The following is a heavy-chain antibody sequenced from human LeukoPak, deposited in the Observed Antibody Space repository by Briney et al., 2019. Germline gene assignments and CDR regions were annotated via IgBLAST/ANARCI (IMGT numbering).Heavy chain of an antibody. CDR1: GFTVSSNY. V-gene: IGHV3-66*01. CDR3: ARGPRGGYYGMDV. J-gene: IGHJ6*02. Sequence: GGSLRLSCAASGFTVSSNYMSWVRQAPGKGLEWVSVIYSGGSTYYADSVKGRFTISRDNSKNTLYLQMNSLRAEDTAVYYCARGPRGGYYGMDVWGQGTTVTVSS. CDR2: IYSGGST. D-gene: IGHD3-16*01.